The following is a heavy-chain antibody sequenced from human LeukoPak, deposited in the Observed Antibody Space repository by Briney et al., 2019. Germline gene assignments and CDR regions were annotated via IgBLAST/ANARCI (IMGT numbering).Heavy chain of an antibody. D-gene: IGHD3-10*01. CDR1: GGSIRTTSYY. V-gene: IGHV4-39*07. CDR2: IYFSGRT. Sequence: PSETLSLTCTVSGGSIRTTSYYWGWIRQSPGREPEWIGSIYFSGRTYYNPSLESRVTISVDTSNNQFSLRLSSVTAADTAVYYCARGVGITLHPAVDYWGQGTLVSVSS. J-gene: IGHJ4*02. CDR3: ARGVGITLHPAVDY.